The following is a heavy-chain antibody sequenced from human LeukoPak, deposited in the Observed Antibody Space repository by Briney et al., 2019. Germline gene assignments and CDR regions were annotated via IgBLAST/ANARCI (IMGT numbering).Heavy chain of an antibody. CDR1: GFTFSSYA. J-gene: IGHJ4*02. Sequence: GGSLRLFRAASGFTFSSYAMSWVRQAPGKGLEWVSAISGSGGSTYYADSVKGRFTISRDNSKNTLYLQMNSLRAEDTAVYYCANPAHRMGSSGSQYFDYWGQGTLVTVSS. CDR2: ISGSGGST. V-gene: IGHV3-23*01. D-gene: IGHD3-22*01. CDR3: ANPAHRMGSSGSQYFDY.